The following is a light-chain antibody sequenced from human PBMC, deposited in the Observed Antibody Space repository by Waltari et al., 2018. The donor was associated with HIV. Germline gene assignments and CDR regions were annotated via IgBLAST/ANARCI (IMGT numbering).Light chain of an antibody. J-gene: IGLJ2*01. CDR2: EVS. CDR3: SSYAGSNNFYVV. Sequence: QSALPQPPSASGSPEASVTLPCTGTSSDVGCYNYFSSPQQHPGKAPKLMIYEVSKRPSGVPDRFSGSKSGNTASLTVSGLQAEDEADYYCSSYAGSNNFYVVFGGGTKLTVL. V-gene: IGLV2-8*01. CDR1: SSDVGCYNY.